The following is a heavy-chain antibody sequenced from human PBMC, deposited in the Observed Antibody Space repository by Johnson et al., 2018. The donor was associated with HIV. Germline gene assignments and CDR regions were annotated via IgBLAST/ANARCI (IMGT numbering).Heavy chain of an antibody. CDR2: ISSSGSTI. CDR1: GFTFDDYG. D-gene: IGHD7-27*01. J-gene: IGHJ3*02. Sequence: VQLVESGGGVVRPGGSLRLSCVASGFTFDDYGMSWVRQAPGKGLEWVSYISSSGSTIYYADSVKGRFTISRDNAKNSLYLQMNSLRAEDTAVYYCARHWGNDAFDIWGQGTMVTVSS. V-gene: IGHV3-48*04. CDR3: ARHWGNDAFDI.